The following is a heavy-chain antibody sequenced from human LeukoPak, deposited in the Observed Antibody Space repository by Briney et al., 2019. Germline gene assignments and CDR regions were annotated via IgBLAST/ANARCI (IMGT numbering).Heavy chain of an antibody. V-gene: IGHV1-8*01. Sequence: ASVKVSCKASGYTFTSYDINWVRQATGQGLEWMGWMNPNSGNTGYAQKFQGRVTMTRNTSISTAYMELSSLRSEDTAVYYCARALTFNSSGYYYFVMGTLTDAFDIWGQGTMVTVSS. CDR1: GYTFTSYD. J-gene: IGHJ3*02. CDR3: ARALTFNSSGYYYFVMGTLTDAFDI. CDR2: MNPNSGNT. D-gene: IGHD3-22*01.